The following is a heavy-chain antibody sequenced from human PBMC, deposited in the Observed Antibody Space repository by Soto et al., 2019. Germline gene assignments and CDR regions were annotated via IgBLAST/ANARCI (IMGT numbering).Heavy chain of an antibody. CDR3: ARQKVSRFYGEVDFFDY. CDR2: VTRSGST. CDR1: GDSMDNNRW. J-gene: IGHJ4*02. Sequence: QVQLQESGPGLVKPSETLSLTCAVFGDSMDNNRWWGWVRQSPGKGLEWIGEVTRSGSTNYNPSLKSRVTISIETSNKHLSLHLSSVTASDTAVYYCARQKVSRFYGEVDFFDYWGLGTLVTVSS. V-gene: IGHV4-4*02. D-gene: IGHD4-17*01.